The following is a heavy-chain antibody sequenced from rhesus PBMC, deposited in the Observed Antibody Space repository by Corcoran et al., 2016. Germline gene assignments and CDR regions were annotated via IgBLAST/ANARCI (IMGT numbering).Heavy chain of an antibody. Sequence: QVKLQPWVEGLVTPSETLSLTCAVDGGHISGYFYWRWLLPPPGKGMGWIGYIYGNSSSTNYNPSLKNRVTISKDTSKNQFSPKLSSVTASDTAVYYWARDLHGRGRFDYWGQGVLVTVSS. CDR2: IYGNSSST. CDR1: GGHISGYFY. CDR3: ARDLHGRGRFDY. J-gene: IGHJ4*01. D-gene: IGHD4-17*01. V-gene: IGHV4-73*01.